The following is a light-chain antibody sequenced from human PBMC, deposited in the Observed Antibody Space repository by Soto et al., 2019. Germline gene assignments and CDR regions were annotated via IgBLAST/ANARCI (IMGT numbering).Light chain of an antibody. V-gene: IGLV1-40*01. CDR1: SSNIGAGYD. CDR3: QSYDSSLSAL. Sequence: QYVLTQPPSVSGAPGQRVTISCTGSSSNIGAGYDVHWYQQLPGTAPKLLIYGNSNRPSGVPHRFSGSKSGTSASLAITGLQAEDEADDYCQSYDSSLSALFGGGTKLTVL. J-gene: IGLJ3*02. CDR2: GNS.